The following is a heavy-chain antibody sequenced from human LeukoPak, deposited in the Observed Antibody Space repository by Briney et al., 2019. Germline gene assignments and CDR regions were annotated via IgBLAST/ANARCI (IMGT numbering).Heavy chain of an antibody. CDR1: GFPVSNNY. J-gene: IGHJ6*03. D-gene: IGHD3-22*01. Sequence: GGSLRLTCAASGFPVSNNYMSWVRQAPGKGLEWVSFIYSDGHTYYADSVKGRFTISRDNSKNTLYLQMNSLRAEDTASYYCARGGTDYDTSGYYFDYFYHYMDVWGKGTTVTISS. V-gene: IGHV3-53*01. CDR2: IYSDGHT. CDR3: ARGGTDYDTSGYYFDYFYHYMDV.